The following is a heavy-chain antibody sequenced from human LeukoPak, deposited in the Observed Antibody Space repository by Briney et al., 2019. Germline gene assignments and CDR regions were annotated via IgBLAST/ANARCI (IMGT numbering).Heavy chain of an antibody. Sequence: SETLSLTCTVSGGSISSSSYYWGRIRQPPGKGLEWIGSIYYSGSTYYNPSLKSRVTISVDTSKNQFSLKLSSVTAADTAVYYCARRGDSSSAYYYYYYMDVWGKGTTVTVSS. CDR1: GGSISSSSYY. J-gene: IGHJ6*03. CDR2: IYYSGST. CDR3: ARRGDSSSAYYYYYYMDV. D-gene: IGHD6-6*01. V-gene: IGHV4-39*01.